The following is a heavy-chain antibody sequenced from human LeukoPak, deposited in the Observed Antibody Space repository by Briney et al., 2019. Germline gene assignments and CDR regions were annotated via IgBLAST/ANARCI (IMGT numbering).Heavy chain of an antibody. CDR2: INHDGSAT. Sequence: GGSLRLSCAASGFTLSSYWMHWVRQAPGKGLVWVSRINHDGSATTYADDVKGRFAISRDIAKNTLYLQMNSLRVDDTAVYYCVQADGALGQGTLVTVSS. V-gene: IGHV3-74*03. D-gene: IGHD4-17*01. CDR1: GFTLSSYW. J-gene: IGHJ5*02. CDR3: VQADGA.